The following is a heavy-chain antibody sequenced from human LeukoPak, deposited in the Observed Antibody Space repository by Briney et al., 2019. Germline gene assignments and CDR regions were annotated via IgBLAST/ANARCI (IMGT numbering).Heavy chain of an antibody. CDR2: IYTSGST. V-gene: IGHV4-4*07. CDR3: VRLLNWFDP. D-gene: IGHD2/OR15-2a*01. J-gene: IGHJ5*02. CDR1: VGSIRRYY. Sequence: SETLSLTRTVSVGSIRRYYWRWIRQPAGKGLEWIGRIYTSGSTNYNPSLKSRVTMSVDPSKNQFSLKLSSVTPADTAVDYIVRLLNWFDPWGQGTLVTVSS.